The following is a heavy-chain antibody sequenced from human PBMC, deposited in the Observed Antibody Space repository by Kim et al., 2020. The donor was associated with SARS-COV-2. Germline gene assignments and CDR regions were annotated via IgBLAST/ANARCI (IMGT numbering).Heavy chain of an antibody. D-gene: IGHD3-10*01. CDR2: IWYDGSKQ. V-gene: IGHV3-33*01. J-gene: IGHJ4*02. Sequence: GGSLRLSCAASGSNFGSHHMHWVRQAPGKGLEWVAVIWYDGSKQYYADSMKGRFTISRDNSKNMLFLQMNSLRAEDTALYYCARFFGTHLDSWGQGTLVTVSS. CDR3: ARFFGTHLDS. CDR1: GSNFGSHH.